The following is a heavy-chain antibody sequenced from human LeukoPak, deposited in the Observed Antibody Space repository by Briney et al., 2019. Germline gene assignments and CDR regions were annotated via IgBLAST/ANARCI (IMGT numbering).Heavy chain of an antibody. J-gene: IGHJ4*02. CDR3: GKDPTEQTGDGDY. V-gene: IGHV3-23*01. D-gene: IGHD7-27*01. CDR2: ISGSGGST. Sequence: GGSLRLSCAASGFTFSNAWMSWVRQAPGKGLEWVSAISGSGGSTYYADSVKGRFTISRDNSKNTLYLQMNSLRAEDTAVYYCGKDPTEQTGDGDYWGQGTLVTVSS. CDR1: GFTFSNAW.